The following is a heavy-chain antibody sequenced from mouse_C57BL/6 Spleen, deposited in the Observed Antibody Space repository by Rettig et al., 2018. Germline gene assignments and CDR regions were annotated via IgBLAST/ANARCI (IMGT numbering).Heavy chain of an antibody. D-gene: IGHD1-1*01. CDR3: ARGGFITTVGFDY. CDR2: IYPGSGST. J-gene: IGHJ2*01. CDR1: GYTFTSYW. Sequence: QVQLQQPGAELVKPGASVKMSCKASGYTFTSYWITWVKQRPGQGLEWIGDIYPGSGSTNYNEKFKSKATLTVDTSSSTAYMQLSSLTSEDSAVYYCARGGFITTVGFDYWGQGTTLTVSS. V-gene: IGHV1-55*01.